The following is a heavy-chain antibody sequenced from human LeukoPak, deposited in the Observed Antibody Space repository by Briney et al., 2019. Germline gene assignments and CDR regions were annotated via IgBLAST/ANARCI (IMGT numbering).Heavy chain of an antibody. V-gene: IGHV3-66*02. CDR3: ARDKSEYRYAYWSDY. CDR2: IYSGGST. Sequence: PGGSLRFSSPASGFTVSSNYMSWVRQAPGKGLEWVSRIYSGGSTYYADSVKGRFTISRDNSKNTLYLQMNSLRAEDTAVYYCARDKSEYRYAYWSDYWGQGTLVTVSS. J-gene: IGHJ4*02. D-gene: IGHD5-18*01. CDR1: GFTVSSNY.